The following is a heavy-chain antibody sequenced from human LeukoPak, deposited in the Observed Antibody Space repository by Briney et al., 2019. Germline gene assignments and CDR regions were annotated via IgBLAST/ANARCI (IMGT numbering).Heavy chain of an antibody. CDR1: GLTFSNAW. D-gene: IGHD3-10*01. CDR3: TTDYYGSGSYFRY. J-gene: IGHJ4*02. CDR2: IKSKTDSGTT. Sequence: PGASPRLSWSASGLTFSNAWISWASHARGEGLEWVGRIKSKTDSGTTDYTAPVKGRFTISRDDSKNTLYLQMNSLKTEDTAVYYCTTDYYGSGSYFRYWGQGTLVTVSS. V-gene: IGHV3-15*01.